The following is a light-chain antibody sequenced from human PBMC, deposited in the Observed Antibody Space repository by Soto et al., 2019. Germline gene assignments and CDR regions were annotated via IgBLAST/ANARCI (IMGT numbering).Light chain of an antibody. CDR1: QSVSSS. V-gene: IGKV3-15*01. J-gene: IGKJ1*01. CDR3: QQYDNWPWT. Sequence: EMVMTQSPATLSVSPGEKATLSCRASQSVSSSLAWYQQIPGQAPRLLIYGASTRATAIPARFSGSGSGTDCTLTSTRLQSEDFAIYYWQQYDNWPWTFGQRTKVEIK. CDR2: GAS.